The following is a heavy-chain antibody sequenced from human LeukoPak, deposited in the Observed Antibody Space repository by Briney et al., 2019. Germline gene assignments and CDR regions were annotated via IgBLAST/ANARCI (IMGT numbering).Heavy chain of an antibody. CDR3: ASTHSYGSQYYFDY. CDR1: GASVGSGSFY. V-gene: IGHV4-61*01. J-gene: IGHJ4*02. CDR2: ISYSGHT. D-gene: IGHD5-18*01. Sequence: SEPLSLTCTVSGASVGSGSFYWNWVRQPPGKGLEWIGYISYSGHTNYNPSFKSRVTMSVDKSKNQFSLKLTSVTAADRAVYFSASTHSYGSQYYFDYWGQGALVTVSS.